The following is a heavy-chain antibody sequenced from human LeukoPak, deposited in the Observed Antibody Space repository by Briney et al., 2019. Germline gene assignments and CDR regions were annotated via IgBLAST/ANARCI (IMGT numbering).Heavy chain of an antibody. CDR2: ISAYNGNT. D-gene: IGHD3-10*01. J-gene: IGHJ4*02. CDR3: ARDRGTMVRGVLGY. CDR1: GYTFTSYG. V-gene: IGHV1-18*01. Sequence: GASVKVSCKTSGYTFTSYGISWVRQAPGQGLEWMGWISAYNGNTNYAQKLQGRVTMTTDTSTSTAYMELRSLRSDDTALYYCARDRGTMVRGVLGYWGQGTLVTVSS.